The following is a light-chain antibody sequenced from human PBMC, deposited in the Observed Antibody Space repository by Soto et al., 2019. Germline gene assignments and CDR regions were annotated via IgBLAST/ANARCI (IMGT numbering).Light chain of an antibody. CDR1: SSDIGSNP. CDR3: SAWDDNIYGPV. CDR2: RDN. J-gene: IGLJ2*01. Sequence: QSVLTQPPSASGTPGQRVAISCSGGSSDIGSNPVNWYLHLPGAAPKLLIYRDNQRPSRVPDRFSGSKSGTSASLTISGLQSEHEVDYFCSAWDDNIYGPVFGGGTKLTVL. V-gene: IGLV1-44*01.